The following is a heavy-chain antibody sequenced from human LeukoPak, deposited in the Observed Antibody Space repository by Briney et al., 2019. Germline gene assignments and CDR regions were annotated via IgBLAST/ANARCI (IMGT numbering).Heavy chain of an antibody. CDR1: GGSVSRGSYY. Sequence: SETLSLTCTVSGGSVSRGSYYWSWIRQPPGKGLEWIAYIYYSGSTSYNPSLKSRVTISVDTSKNQFSLKLNSVTAADTAMYYCARLFHPALSGNYPFDYWGQGTLVTVSS. D-gene: IGHD1-26*01. J-gene: IGHJ4*02. V-gene: IGHV4-61*01. CDR2: IYYSGST. CDR3: ARLFHPALSGNYPFDY.